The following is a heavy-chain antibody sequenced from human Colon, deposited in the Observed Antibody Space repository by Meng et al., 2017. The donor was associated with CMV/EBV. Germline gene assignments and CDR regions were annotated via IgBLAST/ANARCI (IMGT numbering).Heavy chain of an antibody. V-gene: IGHV2-5*01. D-gene: IGHD3-3*01. CDR2: IYWNDDK. CDR1: GGSISSYYW. CDR3: AHSRLEDYDFWSGYPNWFDP. Sequence: TLSLTCTVSGGSISSYYWSWIRQPPGKALEWLALIYWNDDKRYSPSLKSRLTITKDTSKNQVVLTMTNMDPVDTATYYCAHSRLEDYDFWSGYPNWFDPWGQGTLVTVSS. J-gene: IGHJ5*02.